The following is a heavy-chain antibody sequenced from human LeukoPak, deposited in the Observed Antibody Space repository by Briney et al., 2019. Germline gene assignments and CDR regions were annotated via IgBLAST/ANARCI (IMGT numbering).Heavy chain of an antibody. J-gene: IGHJ5*02. CDR3: AREPYSGSPPANWFDP. CDR1: GGSFSGYY. V-gene: IGHV3-11*01. CDR2: ISSSGSTI. D-gene: IGHD1-26*01. Sequence: LSLTCAVYGGSFSGYYWSWIRQAPGKGLEWVSYISSSGSTIYYADSVKGRFTISRDNAKNSLYLQMNSLRAEDTAVYYCAREPYSGSPPANWFDPWGQGTLVTVSS.